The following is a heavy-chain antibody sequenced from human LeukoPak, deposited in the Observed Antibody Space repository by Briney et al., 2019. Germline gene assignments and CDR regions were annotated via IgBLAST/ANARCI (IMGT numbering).Heavy chain of an antibody. D-gene: IGHD2-2*02. J-gene: IGHJ6*03. V-gene: IGHV1-69*05. CDR2: IIPIFGTA. CDR1: GGTFSSYA. Sequence: SVKVSCKASGGTFSSYAISWVRQAPGQGLEWMGGIIPIFGTAHYAQKFQGRVTITTDESTSTAYMELSSLRSEDTAVYYCARQGYCSSTSCYTGGYYYYYYMDVWGKGTTVTVSS. CDR3: ARQGYCSSTSCYTGGYYYYYYMDV.